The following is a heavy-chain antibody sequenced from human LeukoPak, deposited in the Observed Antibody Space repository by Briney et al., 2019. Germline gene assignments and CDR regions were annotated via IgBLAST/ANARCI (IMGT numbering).Heavy chain of an antibody. CDR2: IYYNGNT. D-gene: IGHD4-17*01. V-gene: IGHV4-39*01. CDR1: GGSISTSNFY. CDR3: ARVPPDYNDLHDALDL. J-gene: IGHJ3*01. Sequence: SETLSLTCTVSGGSISTSNFYWGWIRQPPGKGLEWIGSIYYNGNTFYNSSLKRRVTISVDTSNNQFSLRLTSVTAADTAVYYCARVPPDYNDLHDALDLWGQGTVVTVSS.